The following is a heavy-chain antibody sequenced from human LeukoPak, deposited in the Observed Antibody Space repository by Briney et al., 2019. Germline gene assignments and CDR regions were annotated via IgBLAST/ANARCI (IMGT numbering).Heavy chain of an antibody. Sequence: PSETLSLTCAVYGGSFSGYYWSWIRLPPGKGLEWIGEINHSGSTNYNPSLKSRVTISVDTSKNQFSLKLSSVTAADTAVYYCARTAPYIVVVPAAIRRGWFDPWGQGTLVTVSS. D-gene: IGHD2-2*01. CDR3: ARTAPYIVVVPAAIRRGWFDP. J-gene: IGHJ5*02. V-gene: IGHV4-34*01. CDR2: INHSGST. CDR1: GGSFSGYY.